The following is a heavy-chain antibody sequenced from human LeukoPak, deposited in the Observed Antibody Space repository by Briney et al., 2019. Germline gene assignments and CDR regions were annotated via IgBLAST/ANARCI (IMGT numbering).Heavy chain of an antibody. Sequence: SETLSLTCAVYVGSFSGYYWSWIRQPPGKGLEWIGEINHSGSTNYNPSLKSRVTISVDTSKNQFSLKLSSVTAADTAVYYCARGAGPAKLDYWGQGTLVTVSS. CDR3: ARGAGPAKLDY. D-gene: IGHD4/OR15-4a*01. CDR2: INHSGST. J-gene: IGHJ4*02. V-gene: IGHV4-34*01. CDR1: VGSFSGYY.